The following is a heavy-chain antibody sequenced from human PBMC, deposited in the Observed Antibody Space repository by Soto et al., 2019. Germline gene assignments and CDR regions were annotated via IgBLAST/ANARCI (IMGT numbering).Heavy chain of an antibody. CDR2: IVVGSGHT. CDR3: AADSRYCSGGNCEDY. V-gene: IGHV1-58*02. Sequence: QMQLVQSGPEVKKPGTSVKVSCKASGFTFTSSAMQWVRQARGQRLEWIGWIVVGSGHTNYAQKFQERVTITRDMSTSTDYMELSSQRSEDTAVYYCAADSRYCSGGNCEDYWGQGTLVTVSS. D-gene: IGHD2-15*01. CDR1: GFTFTSSA. J-gene: IGHJ4*02.